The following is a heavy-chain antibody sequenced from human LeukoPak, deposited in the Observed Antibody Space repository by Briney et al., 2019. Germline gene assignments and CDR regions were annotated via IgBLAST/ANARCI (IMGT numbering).Heavy chain of an antibody. V-gene: IGHV3-7*01. J-gene: IGHJ5*02. D-gene: IGHD2/OR15-2a*01. CDR1: GISFSSYW. CDR2: MRQDGSEK. Sequence: GGSLRLSCAASGISFSSYWMTWVRQAPGKGVEGVANMRQDGSEKYYVESVKGRFTISRDNAKNSLYLQMNSLRAEDTAVYYCARYSTSFGWLDPWGQGTLVTVSS. CDR3: ARYSTSFGWLDP.